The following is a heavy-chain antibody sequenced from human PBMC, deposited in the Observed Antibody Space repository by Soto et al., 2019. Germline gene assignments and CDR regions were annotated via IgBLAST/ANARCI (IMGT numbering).Heavy chain of an antibody. D-gene: IGHD1-1*01. J-gene: IGHJ5*01. CDR1: GFTFNPYN. V-gene: IGHV3-21*01. CDR2: ISTSSSYI. CDR3: ARGLERDTSKNWFDS. Sequence: GGSLRLSCECSGFTFNPYNMNWVRQAPGKGLEWVASISTSSSYIYYAASVEGRFTVSRDNAKNSLYLQMSDLRDEDTAVYYCARGLERDTSKNWFDSWRQGTQVPVSS.